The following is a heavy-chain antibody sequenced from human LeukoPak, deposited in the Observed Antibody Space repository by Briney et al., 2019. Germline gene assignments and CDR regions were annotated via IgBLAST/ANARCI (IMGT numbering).Heavy chain of an antibody. V-gene: IGHV1-2*02. Sequence: ASVKVSCKASGYTFTGYFIHWVRQAPGQGLEWMGWINPNSGGTNYAQKFQGRVTMTRDTSISTAYMELSRLRSDDTAVYYCARDGNYYDSSGFNYRGQGTLVTVSS. CDR1: GYTFTGYF. CDR3: ARDGNYYDSSGFNY. CDR2: INPNSGGT. D-gene: IGHD3-22*01. J-gene: IGHJ4*02.